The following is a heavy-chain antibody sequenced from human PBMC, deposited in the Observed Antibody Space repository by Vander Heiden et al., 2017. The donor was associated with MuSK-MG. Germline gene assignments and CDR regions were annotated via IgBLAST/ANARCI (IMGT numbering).Heavy chain of an antibody. CDR3: ARGRIGWYSPPNDY. D-gene: IGHD6-19*01. J-gene: IGHJ4*02. Sequence: QVQLQQWGAGLLKTSETLSLTCAVYGGSFSGYYWSWIRQPPGKGLEWIGEINHSGSTNYNPSLKSRVTISVDTSKNQFSLKLSSVTAADTAVYYCARGRIGWYSPPNDYWGQGTLVTVSS. V-gene: IGHV4-34*01. CDR2: INHSGST. CDR1: GGSFSGYY.